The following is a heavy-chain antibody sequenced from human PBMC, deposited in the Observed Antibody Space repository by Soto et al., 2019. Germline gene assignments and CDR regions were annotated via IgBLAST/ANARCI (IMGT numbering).Heavy chain of an antibody. J-gene: IGHJ4*02. CDR3: AKAQVPYDFWSGYYPVDY. CDR2: ISYDGSNK. D-gene: IGHD3-3*01. V-gene: IGHV3-30*18. Sequence: GGSLRLSRAASGFTFSSYGMHWVRQAPGKGLEWVAVISYDGSNKYYADSVKGRFTISRDNSKNTLYLQMNSLRAEDTAVYYCAKAQVPYDFWSGYYPVDYWGQGTLVTVSS. CDR1: GFTFSSYG.